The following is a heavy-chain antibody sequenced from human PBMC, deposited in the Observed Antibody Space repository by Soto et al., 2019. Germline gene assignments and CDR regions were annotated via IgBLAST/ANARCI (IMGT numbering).Heavy chain of an antibody. CDR3: ARGRGYSYGPYYVDN. V-gene: IGHV4-31*03. J-gene: IGHJ4*02. CDR1: GGSISSEGYY. CDR2: IYYSGTT. Sequence: SETLSLTCTVSGGSISSEGYYWSWFRQLPGKGLEWIGDIYYSGTTYHNPSLRSRLTISGDASKNQFSLKLTSVTAADTDLYYCARGRGYSYGPYYVDNWGQGTLGTVSP. D-gene: IGHD5-18*01.